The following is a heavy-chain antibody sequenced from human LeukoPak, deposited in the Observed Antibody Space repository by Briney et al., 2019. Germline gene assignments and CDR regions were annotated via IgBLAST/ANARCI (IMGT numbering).Heavy chain of an antibody. CDR2: IYHSGST. CDR3: ARTDLSGWYFDY. V-gene: IGHV4-30-2*01. J-gene: IGHJ4*02. Sequence: SQTLSLTCTVSGGSISSGGYYWSWIRQPPGKGLEWIGYIYHSGSTYYNPSLKSRVTISVDRSKNQFSLKLNSVSAADTAVYYCARTDLSGWYFDYWGQGTLVTVSS. D-gene: IGHD6-19*01. CDR1: GGSISSGGYY.